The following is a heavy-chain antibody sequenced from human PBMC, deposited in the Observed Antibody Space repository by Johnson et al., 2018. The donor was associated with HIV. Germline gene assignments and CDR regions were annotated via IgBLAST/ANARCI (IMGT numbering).Heavy chain of an antibody. CDR1: GFTFSTYG. CDR3: AKVGGKHDYGDYLGAFDI. V-gene: IGHV3-33*06. D-gene: IGHD4-17*01. J-gene: IGHJ3*02. CDR2: IWYDGSNK. Sequence: QMQLVESGGGVVQPGRSLRLSCAVSGFTFSTYGMHWVRQGPGKGLEWVAVIWYDGSNKYYADSVKGRFTISRDNSKNTLYLQMNSLRAEDTAVYYCAKVGGKHDYGDYLGAFDIWGQGTMVTVSS.